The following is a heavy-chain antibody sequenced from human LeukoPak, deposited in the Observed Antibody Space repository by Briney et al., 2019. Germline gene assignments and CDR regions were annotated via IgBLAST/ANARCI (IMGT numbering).Heavy chain of an antibody. CDR1: GFTFSTYG. D-gene: IGHD2-15*01. V-gene: IGHV3-30*02. CDR2: IRFDGTNK. Sequence: GGSLRLSCAASGFTFSTYGMHWVRQAPGKGPEWVAFIRFDGTNKYYADSVKGRFAISRDSSKNTLYLQMNSLRAEDTAVYYCAKGYCSGSCYNGLNYWGQGTLVTVSS. CDR3: AKGYCSGSCYNGLNY. J-gene: IGHJ4*02.